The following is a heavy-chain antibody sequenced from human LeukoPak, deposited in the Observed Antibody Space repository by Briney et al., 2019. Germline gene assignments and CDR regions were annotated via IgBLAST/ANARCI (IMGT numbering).Heavy chain of an antibody. Sequence: GGSLRLSCAASGFTFGSHWMNWVRQAPGKGPVWVSRINGDGSTTVYADSVQGRFSISRDNAKCTLYLHMNSLRAEDTAVYYCAKSLDYWGQGTLVIVSS. CDR1: GFTFGSHW. V-gene: IGHV3-74*01. CDR2: INGDGSTT. J-gene: IGHJ4*02. CDR3: AKSLDY.